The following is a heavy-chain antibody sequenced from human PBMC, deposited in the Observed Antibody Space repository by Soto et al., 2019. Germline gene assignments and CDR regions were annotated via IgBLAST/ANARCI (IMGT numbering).Heavy chain of an antibody. V-gene: IGHV3-33*01. Sequence: QVQLVESGGGVVQPGRSLRLSCAASGFTFSSYGMHWVRQAPGKGLEWVAVIWYDGSNKYYADSVKGRFTISRDNSKNTLYLQMNSLRAEDTAVYYCARDIRLVVRGSSRVVTAILDYYYYGMDVWGQGTTVTVSS. J-gene: IGHJ6*02. CDR2: IWYDGSNK. CDR1: GFTFSSYG. D-gene: IGHD2-21*02. CDR3: ARDIRLVVRGSSRVVTAILDYYYYGMDV.